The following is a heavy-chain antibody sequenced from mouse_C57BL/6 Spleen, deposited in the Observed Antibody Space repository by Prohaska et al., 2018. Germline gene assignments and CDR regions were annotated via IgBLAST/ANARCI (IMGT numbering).Heavy chain of an antibody. CDR2: INPNNGGT. Sequence: HGKSLEWIGDINPNNGGTSYNQKFKGKATLTVDKSSSTAYMELRSLTSEDSAVYYCARSHYYGSSYREPMDYWGQGTSVTVSS. J-gene: IGHJ4*01. V-gene: IGHV1-26*01. D-gene: IGHD1-1*01. CDR3: ARSHYYGSSYREPMDY.